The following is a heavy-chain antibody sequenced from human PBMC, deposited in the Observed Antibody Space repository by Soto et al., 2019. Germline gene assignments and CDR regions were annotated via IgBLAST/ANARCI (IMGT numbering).Heavy chain of an antibody. Sequence: ASVKVSCKASGYTFTSYGISWVRQAPGQGLEWMGWISAYNGNTNYAQKLQGRVTMTTDTSTSTAYMELRSLGSDDTAVYYCVGSDSRGYYYGYWGQGTLVTVSS. J-gene: IGHJ4*02. CDR1: GYTFTSYG. D-gene: IGHD3-22*01. CDR3: VGSDSRGYYYGY. V-gene: IGHV1-18*01. CDR2: ISAYNGNT.